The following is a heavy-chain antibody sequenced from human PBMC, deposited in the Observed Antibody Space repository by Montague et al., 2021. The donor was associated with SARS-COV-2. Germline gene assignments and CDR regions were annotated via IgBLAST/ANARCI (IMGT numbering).Heavy chain of an antibody. CDR1: GFTFSSYG. D-gene: IGHD3-9*01. Sequence: SLRLSCAASGFTFSSYGMHWVRQAPGKGLEWVAVIWYDGSNKYYADSVKGRFTISRDNSKNTLYLQMNSLRAEDTAVYYCAKEDILTGYYGRDITYYYYGMDVWGQETTVTVSS. CDR3: AKEDILTGYYGRDITYYYYGMDV. J-gene: IGHJ6*02. V-gene: IGHV3-33*06. CDR2: IWYDGSNK.